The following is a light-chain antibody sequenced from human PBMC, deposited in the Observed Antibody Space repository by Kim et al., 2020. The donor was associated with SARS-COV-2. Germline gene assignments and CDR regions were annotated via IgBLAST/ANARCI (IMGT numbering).Light chain of an antibody. J-gene: IGLJ3*02. CDR2: DVN. CDR1: SSDIGTYNL. Sequence: QSALAQPASVSGSPGQSITISCTGTSSDIGTYNLVSWYLPHPDKAPKLMIYDVNKRPSGVSNRFSGSKSGNTASLTISGLQADDEGDYYCCSFAIGNVSWVVGEGTQLTVL. CDR3: CSFAIGNVSWV. V-gene: IGLV2-23*02.